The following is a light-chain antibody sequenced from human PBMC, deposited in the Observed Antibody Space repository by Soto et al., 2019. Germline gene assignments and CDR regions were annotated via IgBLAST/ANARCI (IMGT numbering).Light chain of an antibody. CDR3: QQSYSTLT. CDR1: QNIGSW. V-gene: IGKV1-5*01. Sequence: DIQMTQSPSTLSASVGDRGTITCGASQNIGSWLAWYQQPPGKAPKVLIYDASNLEYGVPSRFSGSGSATDFTLTISSLQPEEFATYYCQQSYSTLTFGGGTKVDIK. J-gene: IGKJ4*01. CDR2: DAS.